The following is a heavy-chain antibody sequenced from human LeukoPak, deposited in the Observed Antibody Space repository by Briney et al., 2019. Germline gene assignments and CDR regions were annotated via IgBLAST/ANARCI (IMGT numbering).Heavy chain of an antibody. Sequence: LPGGSLRLSCAASGFTLTSYNMNWVRQAPGKGLEWVSVIYSGGSTYYADSVKGRFTISRDNSKNTLYLQMNSLRAEDTAVYYCARARRTLGGGHSSGWFNDYWGQGTLVTVSS. CDR3: ARARRTLGGGHSSGWFNDY. D-gene: IGHD6-19*01. CDR1: GFTLTSYN. J-gene: IGHJ4*02. CDR2: IYSGGST. V-gene: IGHV3-53*01.